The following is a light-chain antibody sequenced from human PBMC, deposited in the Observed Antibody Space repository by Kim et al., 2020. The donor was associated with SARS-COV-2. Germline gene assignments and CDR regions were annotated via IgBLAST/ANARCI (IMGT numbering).Light chain of an antibody. CDR3: QQYKSYPYT. CDR1: QSISSW. J-gene: IGKJ2*01. V-gene: IGKV1-5*01. CDR2: DAS. Sequence: DIQMTQSPSTLSASVGDRVTITCRASQSISSWLAWYQQKPGKAPKLLIYDASSLESGLPSRFSGSGSGTEFTLTISSLQPDDFATYYCQQYKSYPYTFGKGTKREI.